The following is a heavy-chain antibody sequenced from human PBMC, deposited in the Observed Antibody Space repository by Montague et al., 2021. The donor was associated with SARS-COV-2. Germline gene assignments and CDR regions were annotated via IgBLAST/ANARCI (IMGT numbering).Heavy chain of an antibody. Sequence: CAIFGDSVSSNSAAWNWIRQSPSRGLEWLGRTYYRSKWYNDYAVSVKSRITINPDTSKNQFSLQLNSVTPEDTAAYYCARGGSWLYYFDYWGQGTLVTVSS. V-gene: IGHV6-1*01. CDR2: TYYRSKWYN. CDR1: GDSVSSNSAA. J-gene: IGHJ4*02. D-gene: IGHD6-13*01. CDR3: ARGGSWLYYFDY.